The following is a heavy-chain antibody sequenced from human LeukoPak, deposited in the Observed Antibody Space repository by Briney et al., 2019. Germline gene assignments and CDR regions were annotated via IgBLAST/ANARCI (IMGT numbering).Heavy chain of an antibody. V-gene: IGHV4-39*07. Sequence: SETLSLTCTVSGGSISSSSYYWGWIRQPPGKGLEWIGSIYYSGSTNYNPSLKSRVTISVDTSKNQFSLKLSSVTAADTAVYYCARGVSSWYVFGFDYWGQGTLVTVSS. CDR2: IYYSGST. J-gene: IGHJ4*02. CDR3: ARGVSSWYVFGFDY. D-gene: IGHD6-13*01. CDR1: GGSISSSSYY.